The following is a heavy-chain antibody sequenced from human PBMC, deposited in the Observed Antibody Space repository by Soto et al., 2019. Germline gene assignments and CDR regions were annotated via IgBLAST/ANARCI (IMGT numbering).Heavy chain of an antibody. CDR1: GGSIRSNIYY. D-gene: IGHD2-2*01. Sequence: PSETLSLTCSVSGGSIRSNIYYWGWNRQPPGEGLEWIATFHYGESTHYNPSLESRVTVSVDTSQNHFSLKVSSVTVADTAVYYCARLGGFCSSTNCYGYYAMDVWGQGTTVTVSS. CDR2: FHYGEST. V-gene: IGHV4-39*02. CDR3: ARLGGFCSSTNCYGYYAMDV. J-gene: IGHJ6*02.